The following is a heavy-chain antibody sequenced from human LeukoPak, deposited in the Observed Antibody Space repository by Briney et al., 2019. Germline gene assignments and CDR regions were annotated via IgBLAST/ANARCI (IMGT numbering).Heavy chain of an antibody. CDR1: GYIFTDYY. CDR2: INPNSGGT. Sequence: GASVKVSCKASGYIFTDYYMHWVRQAPGQELGWMGRINPNSGGTNYAQKFQGRVTMTRDTSISTAYTELSSLRSEDTAVYYCASSYSGTVQPFDYWGQGTLVTVSS. V-gene: IGHV1/OR15-1*01. D-gene: IGHD1-26*01. CDR3: ASSYSGTVQPFDY. J-gene: IGHJ4*02.